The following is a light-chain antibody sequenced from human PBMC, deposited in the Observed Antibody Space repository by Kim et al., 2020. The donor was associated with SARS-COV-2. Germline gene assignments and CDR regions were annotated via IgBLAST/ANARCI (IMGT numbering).Light chain of an antibody. CDR2: GKN. V-gene: IGLV3-19*01. CDR3: NSRDSSGNHLV. CDR1: SLRNYY. Sequence: SSELTQDPALSVALGQTVRITCQGDSLRNYYASWYQQKPGQAPVLVIYGKNNRPSGIPDRFSGSSSGNTASLTITGAQAEDEADYYCNSRDSSGNHLVFGGGTQLTVL. J-gene: IGLJ2*01.